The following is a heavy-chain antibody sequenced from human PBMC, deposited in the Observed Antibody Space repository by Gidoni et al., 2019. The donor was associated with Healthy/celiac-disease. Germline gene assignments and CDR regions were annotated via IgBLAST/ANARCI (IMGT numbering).Heavy chain of an antibody. CDR2: ISSSGSTI. CDR1: GFTFSSYE. CDR3: ARGGEAFDYGDLSYWYFDL. D-gene: IGHD4-17*01. Sequence: EVQLVESGGGLVQPGGSLRLSCAASGFTFSSYEMNWVRQAPGKGLEWVSYISSSGSTIYYDDSVKGRFTNSRDNAKNSLYLQMNSLRAEDTAVYYCARGGEAFDYGDLSYWYFDLWGRGTLVTVSS. J-gene: IGHJ2*01. V-gene: IGHV3-48*03.